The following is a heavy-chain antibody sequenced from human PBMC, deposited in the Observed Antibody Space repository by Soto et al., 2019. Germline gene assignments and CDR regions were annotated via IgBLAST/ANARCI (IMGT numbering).Heavy chain of an antibody. D-gene: IGHD5-18*01. CDR3: VRDFEGSYGYGPFDY. V-gene: IGHV3-7*03. Sequence: ETLSLTCTVSGGSISSYYWSWVRQAPGKGLEWVANIKQDGSENYYVDSVRGRFTISRDNAKNSLYLQMNSLRAEDTAVYYCVRDFEGSYGYGPFDYWGQGTLVTVSS. CDR2: IKQDGSEN. CDR1: GGSISSYY. J-gene: IGHJ4*02.